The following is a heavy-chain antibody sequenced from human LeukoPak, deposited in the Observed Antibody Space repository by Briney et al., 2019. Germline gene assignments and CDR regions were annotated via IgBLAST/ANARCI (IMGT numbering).Heavy chain of an antibody. V-gene: IGHV3-21*01. CDR2: IRSSSSFI. CDR3: ARDLEYSSSPLDY. D-gene: IGHD6-6*01. CDR1: GFTFSSYS. J-gene: IGHJ4*02. Sequence: GGSLRLSCAASGFTFSSYSMNWVRQAPGKGLEWVSSIRSSSSFIYYADSVKGRFTISRDNAKNSLYLHMNSLRAEDTAVYYCARDLEYSSSPLDYWGQGTLVTVSS.